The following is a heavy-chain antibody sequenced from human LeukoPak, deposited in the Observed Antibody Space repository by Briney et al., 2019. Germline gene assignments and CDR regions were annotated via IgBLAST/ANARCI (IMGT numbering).Heavy chain of an antibody. D-gene: IGHD2-2*02. Sequence: QTGGSLRLSCAASGFTFSSYAMSWVRQAPGKGLEWVSAISGSGGSTYYADSVKGRFTISRDNAKNSLYLQMNSLRAEDTAVYYCARDSYPRGYWGQGTLVTVSS. CDR3: ARDSYPRGY. CDR1: GFTFSSYA. V-gene: IGHV3-23*01. J-gene: IGHJ4*02. CDR2: ISGSGGST.